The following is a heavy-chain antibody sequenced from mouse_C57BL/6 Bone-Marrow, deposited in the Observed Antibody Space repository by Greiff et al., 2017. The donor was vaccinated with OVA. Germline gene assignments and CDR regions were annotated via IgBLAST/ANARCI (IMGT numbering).Heavy chain of an antibody. CDR2: ISSGGSYT. CDR1: GFTFSSYG. Sequence: EVNVVESGGDLVKPGGSLKLSCAASGFTFSSYGMSWVHQTPDKRLEWVATISSGGSYTYYPDSVKGRFTISRDTAKNTQYLQMSSLKSEDTAMYYCARQSGSSYAYYFDYWGQGTTLTVSS. CDR3: ARQSGSSYAYYFDY. V-gene: IGHV5-6*01. D-gene: IGHD1-1*01. J-gene: IGHJ2*01.